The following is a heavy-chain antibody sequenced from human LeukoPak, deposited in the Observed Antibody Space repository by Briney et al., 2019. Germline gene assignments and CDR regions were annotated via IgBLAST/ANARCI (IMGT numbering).Heavy chain of an antibody. CDR1: GGSISSGDYY. Sequence: SQTLSLTCTVSGGSISSGDYYWSWIRQPPGKGLEWIGYIYYSGSTYYNPSLKSRVTMSLDTSKNQFSLRLSSVTAADTAVYYCARGRFYGGNIYWGQGTLVTVSS. V-gene: IGHV4-30-4*08. CDR2: IYYSGST. J-gene: IGHJ4*02. D-gene: IGHD4-23*01. CDR3: ARGRFYGGNIY.